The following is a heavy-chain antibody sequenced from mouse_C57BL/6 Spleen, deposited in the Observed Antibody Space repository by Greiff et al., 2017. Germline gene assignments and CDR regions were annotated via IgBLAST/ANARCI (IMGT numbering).Heavy chain of an antibody. CDR1: GYTFTDYY. CDR2: IYPGSGNT. CDR3: ARYTVVAADAMEY. V-gene: IGHV1-76*01. J-gene: IGHJ4*01. Sequence: QVQLQQSGAELVRPGASVKLSCKASGYTFTDYYINWVKQRPGQGLEWIARIYPGSGNTYYNEKFKGKATLTADKSSSTAYMQLSSLTSEDSAVYVCARYTVVAADAMEYWGQGTSVTVSS. D-gene: IGHD1-1*01.